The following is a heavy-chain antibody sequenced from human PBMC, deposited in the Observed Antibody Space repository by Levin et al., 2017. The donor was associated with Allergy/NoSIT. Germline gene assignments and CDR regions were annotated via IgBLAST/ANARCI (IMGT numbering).Heavy chain of an antibody. V-gene: IGHV4-59*01. CDR3: ARNPQLPRRGEIDP. Sequence: SQTLSLTCTVSGGSISSYYWSWIRQPPGKGLEWIGYIYYSGSTNYNPSLKSRVTISVDTSKNQFSLKLSSVTAADTAVYYCARNPQLPRRGEIDPWGQGTLVTVSS. J-gene: IGHJ5*02. CDR2: IYYSGST. D-gene: IGHD1-26*01. CDR1: GGSISSYY.